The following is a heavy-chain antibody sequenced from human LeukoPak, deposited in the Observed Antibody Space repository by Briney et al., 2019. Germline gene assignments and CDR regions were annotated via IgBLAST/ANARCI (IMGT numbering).Heavy chain of an antibody. CDR2: IGSSGSTI. J-gene: IGHJ4*02. V-gene: IGHV3-48*04. CDR1: GFSFSTFG. Sequence: GGALRLSCAASGFSFSTFGMHWVRQAPGTGLEWVTYIGSSGSTINYADSVKGRLTISRDNAKNSLYLQMNSLRAKDTAVSYCVRGNPYNWSYWGQGTLVTVSS. D-gene: IGHD1-1*01. CDR3: VRGNPYNWSY.